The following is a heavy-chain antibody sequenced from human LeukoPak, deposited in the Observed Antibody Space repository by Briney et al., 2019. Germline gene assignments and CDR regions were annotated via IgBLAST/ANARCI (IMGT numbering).Heavy chain of an antibody. D-gene: IGHD3-16*01. CDR2: IYSGGST. V-gene: IGHV3-53*01. J-gene: IGHJ3*02. CDR3: ARESPGFGAFDI. Sequence: QPGGSLRLSCAASGFTVSSNYMSWVRQAPGKGLEWVAVIYSGGSTYYADSVKGRFTISRDNSKNTLFLQMNSLRGEDTAVYYCARESPGFGAFDIWGQGTMVTVSS. CDR1: GFTVSSNY.